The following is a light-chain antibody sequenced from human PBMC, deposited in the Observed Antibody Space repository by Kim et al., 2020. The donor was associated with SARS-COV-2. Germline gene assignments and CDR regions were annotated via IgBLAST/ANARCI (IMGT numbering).Light chain of an antibody. CDR1: KLGDKY. J-gene: IGLJ2*01. CDR2: QDS. Sequence: GSPGQTASISCSGDKLGDKYASWYQQKPGQSPVLVIYQDSQRPSGIPERFSGSNSGNTATLTISGTQAMDEADYYCQSWDSSTVVFGGGTKLTVL. CDR3: QSWDSSTVV. V-gene: IGLV3-1*01.